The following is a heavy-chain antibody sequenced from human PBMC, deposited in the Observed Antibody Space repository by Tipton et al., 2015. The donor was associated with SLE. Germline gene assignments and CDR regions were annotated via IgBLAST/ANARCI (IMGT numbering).Heavy chain of an antibody. Sequence: TLSLTCTVSGGSISSSSYYWSWIRQPPGKGLEWIGYIYYSGSTNYNPSLKSRVTISVDTSKNQFSLKLSSVTAADTAVYYCARTLAAAGTDYYYYMDVWGKGTTVTGSS. J-gene: IGHJ6*03. D-gene: IGHD6-13*01. V-gene: IGHV4-61*05. CDR2: IYYSGST. CDR3: ARTLAAAGTDYYYYMDV. CDR1: GGSISSSSYY.